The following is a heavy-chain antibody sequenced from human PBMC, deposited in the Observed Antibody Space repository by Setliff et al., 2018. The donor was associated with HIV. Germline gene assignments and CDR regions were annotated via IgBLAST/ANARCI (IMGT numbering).Heavy chain of an antibody. J-gene: IGHJ4*02. CDR2: IYYSGST. CDR3: ARLPDISSWPFDY. Sequence: TLSLTCTVSGGSISSSSYYWGWIRQPPGKGLEWIGYIYYSGSTYYNPSLKSRVTILVDTSKNQFSLKLSSVTAADTAVYYCARLPDISSWPFDYWAQGTLVTVSS. CDR1: GGSISSSSYY. V-gene: IGHV4-31*03. D-gene: IGHD6-13*01.